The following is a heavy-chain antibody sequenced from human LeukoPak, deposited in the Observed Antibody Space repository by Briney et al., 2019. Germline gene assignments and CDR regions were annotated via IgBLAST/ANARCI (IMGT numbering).Heavy chain of an antibody. J-gene: IGHJ4*02. CDR3: ARRGYCSSTSCCLFDY. V-gene: IGHV1-2*02. Sequence: ASVKVSCKASGYTFTGYYMHWVRQAPGQGLEWMGWINPNSGGTNYAQKFQGRVTMTRDTSISTAYMELSRLRSDDTAVYYCARRGYCSSTSCCLFDYWGQGTLVTVSS. D-gene: IGHD2-2*01. CDR2: INPNSGGT. CDR1: GYTFTGYY.